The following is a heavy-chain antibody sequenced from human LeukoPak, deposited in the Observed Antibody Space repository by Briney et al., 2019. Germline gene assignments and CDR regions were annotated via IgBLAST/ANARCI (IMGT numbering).Heavy chain of an antibody. CDR3: ASVRRRDTTGYFQH. CDR2: ISYDGSNK. V-gene: IGHV3-30-3*01. D-gene: IGHD5-18*01. J-gene: IGHJ1*01. CDR1: GFTFSSYA. Sequence: HSGGSLRLSCAASGFTFSSYAMHWVRQAPGKGLEWVAVISYDGSNKYYADSVKGRFTISRDNSKNTLYLQMNSLRAEDTAVYYCASVRRRDTTGYFQHWGQGTLVTVSS.